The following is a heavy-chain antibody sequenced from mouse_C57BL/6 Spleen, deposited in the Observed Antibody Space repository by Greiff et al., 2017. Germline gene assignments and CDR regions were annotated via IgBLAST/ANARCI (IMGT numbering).Heavy chain of an antibody. CDR1: GYSFTGYY. V-gene: IGHV1-42*01. CDR2: INPSTGGT. CDR3: ARREGIYYGNYDWYFDV. D-gene: IGHD2-1*01. J-gene: IGHJ1*03. Sequence: EVQLQQSGPELVKPGASVKISCKASGYSFTGYYMNWVKQSPEKSLEWIGEINPSTGGTTYNQKFKAKATLTVDKSSSTAYLQLKSLTSEDSAVXYCARREGIYYGNYDWYFDVWGTGTTVTVSS.